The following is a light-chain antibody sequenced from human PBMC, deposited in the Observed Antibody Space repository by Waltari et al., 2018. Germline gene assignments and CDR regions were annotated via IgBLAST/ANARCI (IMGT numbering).Light chain of an antibody. V-gene: IGKV1-33*01. J-gene: IGKJ3*01. CDR1: QDISYY. CDR3: QQYDNLPFT. CDR2: DAS. Sequence: DIQMTQSPSSLSASVGDRVSITCQASQDISYYLNWYQHKPGKAPKLLMYDASSLQTGVPLRFSGSGSETNFTFTIHNLQPEDIATYYCQQYDNLPFTFGPGTKVDIK.